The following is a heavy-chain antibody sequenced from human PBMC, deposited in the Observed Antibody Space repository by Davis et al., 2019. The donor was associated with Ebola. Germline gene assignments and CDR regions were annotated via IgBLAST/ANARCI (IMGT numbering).Heavy chain of an antibody. CDR2: IKQDGGEK. D-gene: IGHD3-3*01. Sequence: GESLKISCAASGFTFSSYWMNWVRQAPGKGLEWVANIKQDGGEKFYVDSVKGRFTISRDNAKNSLYLQRNSLRAEDTAVYYCARDPTRTYYDFWSGSSDYYYGMDVWGQGTTVTVSS. CDR3: ARDPTRTYYDFWSGSSDYYYGMDV. CDR1: GFTFSSYW. J-gene: IGHJ6*02. V-gene: IGHV3-7*01.